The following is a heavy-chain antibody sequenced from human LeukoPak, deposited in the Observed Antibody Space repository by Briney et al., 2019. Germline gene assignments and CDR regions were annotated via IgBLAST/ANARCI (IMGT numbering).Heavy chain of an antibody. V-gene: IGHV4-39*07. J-gene: IGHJ4*02. Sequence: SSETLSLTCTVSGGSISSRSYYWGWIRQPPGKGLEWIGSIYYSGSTNYNPSLKSRVTISVDTSKNQFSLKLRSVTAADTAVYYRARVTGYMIEDYFDYWGQGILVTVSS. CDR2: IYYSGST. D-gene: IGHD3-9*01. CDR1: GGSISSRSYY. CDR3: ARVTGYMIEDYFDY.